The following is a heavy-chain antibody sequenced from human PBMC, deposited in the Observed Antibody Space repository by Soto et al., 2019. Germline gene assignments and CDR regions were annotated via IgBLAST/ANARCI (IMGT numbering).Heavy chain of an antibody. J-gene: IGHJ6*03. V-gene: IGHV6-1*01. CDR1: GDSVSSNSAA. Sequence: SQTLSLTCAISGDSVSSNSAAWNWIRQSPSRGLEWLGRTYYRSKWYNDYAVSVKSRITINPDTSKNQFSLQLNSVTPEDTAVYYCARGGNNWNYGGYYYYMDVWGKGTTVTVS. CDR3: ARGGNNWNYGGYYYYMDV. CDR2: TYYRSKWYN. D-gene: IGHD1-7*01.